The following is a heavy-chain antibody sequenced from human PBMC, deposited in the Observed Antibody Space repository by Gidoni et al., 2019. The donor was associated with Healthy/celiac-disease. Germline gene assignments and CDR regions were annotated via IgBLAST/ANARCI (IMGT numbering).Heavy chain of an antibody. CDR2: IIPTLGTA. Sequence: QVQLVQSGAEVKKPGSSVKVSCKASGGTFSSYAISWVRQAPGQGLEWMGGIIPTLGTANYAQKFQGRVTITADESTSTAYMELSSLRSEDTAVYYCARDRKPAAIATHYYYYGMDVWGQGTTVTVSS. CDR1: GGTFSSYA. CDR3: ARDRKPAAIATHYYYYGMDV. D-gene: IGHD2-2*01. V-gene: IGHV1-69*01. J-gene: IGHJ6*02.